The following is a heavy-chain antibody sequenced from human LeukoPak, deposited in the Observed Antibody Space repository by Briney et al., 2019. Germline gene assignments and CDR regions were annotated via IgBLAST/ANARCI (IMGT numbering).Heavy chain of an antibody. CDR1: GFVFSNFG. Sequence: GRSLRLSCAASGFVFSNFGMHWVRQAPGKGLEWVSIITFDGGNKYYADSVRGRFTISRDNSKNTVYLQMDSLRAEDTAVYYCAKDKSCGSGIGHWGQGALVTVSS. D-gene: IGHD2-21*01. V-gene: IGHV3-30*18. J-gene: IGHJ4*02. CDR2: ITFDGGNK. CDR3: AKDKSCGSGIGH.